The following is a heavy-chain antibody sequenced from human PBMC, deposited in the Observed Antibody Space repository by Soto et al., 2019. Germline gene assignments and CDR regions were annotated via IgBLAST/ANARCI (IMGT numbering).Heavy chain of an antibody. Sequence: SETLSLTCTVSGGSIISTFYYWGWLRQPPGRGLEWIANIHYSGETHYSPSLKSRVAISVDTSKSQFSLTLDSVTAADTAVYYCARRPDFRDHGWFDPWGQGIQVTVPQ. D-gene: IGHD4-17*01. CDR3: ARRPDFRDHGWFDP. CDR2: IHYSGET. CDR1: GGSIISTFYY. J-gene: IGHJ5*02. V-gene: IGHV4-39*01.